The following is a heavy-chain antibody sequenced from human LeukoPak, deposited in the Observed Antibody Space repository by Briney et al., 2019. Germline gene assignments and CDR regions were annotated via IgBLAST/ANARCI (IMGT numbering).Heavy chain of an antibody. Sequence: GGSLRLSCAASGFTLRSYAMSWVRQAPGKGLEWVSAISGSGGSTYYADSVKGRLTISRDNSKNTLYLQMNSLRAEDTAVYYCLVTTRSRGFDYWGQGTLVTVSS. CDR1: GFTLRSYA. CDR3: LVTTRSRGFDY. V-gene: IGHV3-23*01. J-gene: IGHJ4*02. D-gene: IGHD1/OR15-1a*01. CDR2: ISGSGGST.